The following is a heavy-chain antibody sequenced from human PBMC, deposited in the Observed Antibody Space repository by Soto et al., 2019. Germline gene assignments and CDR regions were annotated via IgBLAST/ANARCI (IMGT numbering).Heavy chain of an antibody. D-gene: IGHD1-26*01. J-gene: IGHJ4*02. V-gene: IGHV3-74*01. CDR1: GFTVGASW. Sequence: GGSLRLSCAVSGFTVGASWMHWVRQGPGKGPVWVSRVDLDGFTTTHADSVRGRFSISRDIAKNTVFMQMNGLEAEDTAVYYCVRNLRGPWEAWGQGALVTVS. CDR2: VDLDGFTT. CDR3: VRNLRGPWEA.